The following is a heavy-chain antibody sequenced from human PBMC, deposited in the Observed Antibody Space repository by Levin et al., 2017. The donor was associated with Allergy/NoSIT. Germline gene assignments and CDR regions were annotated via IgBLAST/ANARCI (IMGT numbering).Heavy chain of an antibody. CDR1: GFTFSSYE. Sequence: GGSLRLSCAASGFTFSSYEMNWVRQAPGKGLEWVSYISSSGSTIYYADSVKGRFTISRDNAKNSLYLQMNSLRAEDTAVYYCARDRDYYDSSGYYRDWGQGTLVTVSS. V-gene: IGHV3-48*03. J-gene: IGHJ4*02. CDR2: ISSSGSTI. CDR3: ARDRDYYDSSGYYRD. D-gene: IGHD3-22*01.